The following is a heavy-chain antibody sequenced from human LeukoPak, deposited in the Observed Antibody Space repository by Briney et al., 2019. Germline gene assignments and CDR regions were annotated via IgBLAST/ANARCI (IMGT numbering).Heavy chain of an antibody. CDR2: IYYSGST. D-gene: IGHD6-13*01. Sequence: MTSETLSLTCTVSGGSISSYYWSWIRQPPGKGLEWIGYIYYSGSTNYNPSLKSRVTISVDTSKNQFSLKLSSVTAADTAVYYCARTIATAGRIQWGQGTLVTVSS. CDR3: ARTIATAGRIQ. V-gene: IGHV4-59*01. J-gene: IGHJ4*02. CDR1: GGSISSYY.